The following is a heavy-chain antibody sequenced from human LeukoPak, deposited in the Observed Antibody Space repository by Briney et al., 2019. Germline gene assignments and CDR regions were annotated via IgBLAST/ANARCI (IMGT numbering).Heavy chain of an antibody. CDR2: ISSSSSTI. J-gene: IGHJ6*02. V-gene: IGHV3-48*04. D-gene: IGHD1-26*01. CDR1: GFTFSSYS. Sequence: GGSLRLSCAASGFTFSSYSMNWVRQAPGKGLEWVSYISSSSSTIYYADSLKGRFTISRDNAKNSLYLQMNSLRAEDTAVYYCARDSGSGNYYGMDVWGQGTTVIVSS. CDR3: ARDSGSGNYYGMDV.